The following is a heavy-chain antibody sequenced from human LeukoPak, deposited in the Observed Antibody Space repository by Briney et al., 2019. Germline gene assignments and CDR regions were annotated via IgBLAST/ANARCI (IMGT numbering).Heavy chain of an antibody. Sequence: PGGSLRLSCAASGFTFDDYAMHWVRHAPGKGLEWVSLISGDGGSTYYADSVKGRFTISRDNSKNSLYLQMNSLRAEDTALYYCAKDSPFSYYYDSSGYHSYFDYWGQGTLVTVSS. J-gene: IGHJ4*02. CDR1: GFTFDDYA. D-gene: IGHD3-22*01. V-gene: IGHV3-43*02. CDR2: ISGDGGST. CDR3: AKDSPFSYYYDSSGYHSYFDY.